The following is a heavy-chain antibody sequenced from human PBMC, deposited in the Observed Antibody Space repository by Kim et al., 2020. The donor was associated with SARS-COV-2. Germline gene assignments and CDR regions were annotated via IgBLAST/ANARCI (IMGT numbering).Heavy chain of an antibody. CDR3: TTVNSSSWYGWYFDL. D-gene: IGHD6-13*01. CDR1: GFTFSNAW. J-gene: IGHJ2*01. Sequence: GGSLRLSCAASGFTFSNAWMSRVRQAPGKGLEWVGRIKSKTDGGTTDYAAPVKGRFTISRDDSKNTLYLQMNSLKTEDTAVYYCTTVNSSSWYGWYFDLWGRGTLVTVSS. V-gene: IGHV3-15*01. CDR2: IKSKTDGGTT.